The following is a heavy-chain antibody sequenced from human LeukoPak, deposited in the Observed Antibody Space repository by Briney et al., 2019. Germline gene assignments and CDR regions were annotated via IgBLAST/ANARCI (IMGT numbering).Heavy chain of an antibody. Sequence: ASVKVSCKASGGTFSSYAISWVRQAPGQGLEWMGRIIPIFGTANYAQKFQGRVTITTDESTSTAYMELSSLRSEDTAVYHCARDGKDYGGNYRPNWFDPWGQGTLVTVSS. J-gene: IGHJ5*02. CDR3: ARDGKDYGGNYRPNWFDP. CDR2: IIPIFGTA. D-gene: IGHD4/OR15-4a*01. V-gene: IGHV1-69*05. CDR1: GGTFSSYA.